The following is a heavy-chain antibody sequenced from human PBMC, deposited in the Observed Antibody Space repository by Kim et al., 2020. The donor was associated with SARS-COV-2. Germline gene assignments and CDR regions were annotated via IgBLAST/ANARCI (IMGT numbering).Heavy chain of an antibody. D-gene: IGHD6-19*01. Sequence: ASVKVSCKASGYTFTSYGISWVRQAPGQGLEWMGWISAYNGNTNYAQKLQGRVTMTTDTSTSTAYMELRSLRSDDTAVYYCARDRSGWYISHYFDYWGQGTLVTVSS. V-gene: IGHV1-18*01. CDR1: GYTFTSYG. CDR3: ARDRSGWYISHYFDY. J-gene: IGHJ4*02. CDR2: ISAYNGNT.